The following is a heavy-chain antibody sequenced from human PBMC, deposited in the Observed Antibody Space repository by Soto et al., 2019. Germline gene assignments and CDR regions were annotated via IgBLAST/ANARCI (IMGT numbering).Heavy chain of an antibody. J-gene: IGHJ4*02. CDR3: ARGGAGYENY. CDR2: IYYSGST. Sequence: SETLSLTCTVSGGSISSGGYYWSWIRQHPGKGLEWIGYIYYSGSTYYNPSLKSRVTISVDTSKNQFSLKLSSVTAADTAVYYCARGGAGYENYWGQGTLVTVSS. V-gene: IGHV4-31*03. CDR1: GGSISSGGYY. D-gene: IGHD3-9*01.